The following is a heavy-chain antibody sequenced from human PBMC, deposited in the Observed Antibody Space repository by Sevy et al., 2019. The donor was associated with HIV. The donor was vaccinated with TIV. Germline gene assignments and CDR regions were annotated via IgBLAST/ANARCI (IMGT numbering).Heavy chain of an antibody. Sequence: GGSLRLSCAASGFTFSTYGMHWVRQAPGKGLEWVAFIRFDGSIKYYTDSVKGRLTISRDNFKNTLYLRMNSLRAEDTAVYFCAKVLHIVEIPAAIDYYYGMDVWGQGTTVTVSS. CDR3: AKVLHIVEIPAAIDYYYGMDV. CDR1: GFTFSTYG. V-gene: IGHV3-30*02. CDR2: IRFDGSIK. D-gene: IGHD2-2*01. J-gene: IGHJ6*02.